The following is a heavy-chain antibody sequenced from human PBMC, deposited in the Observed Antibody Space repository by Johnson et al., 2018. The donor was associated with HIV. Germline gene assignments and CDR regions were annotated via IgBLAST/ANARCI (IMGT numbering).Heavy chain of an antibody. D-gene: IGHD3-3*01. V-gene: IGHV3-11*04. CDR3: ARVTTYNFWSGYQDDAFDI. CDR1: GFTFSDHY. Sequence: QVQLVESGGGFVQPGGSLRLSCSASGFTFSDHYMDWVRQAPGKGLEWVSVIYSGGSTIYYADSLKGRFTISRDNAKNSLYLQMNSLRAEDTAVYYCARVTTYNFWSGYQDDAFDIWGQGTMVTVSS. J-gene: IGHJ3*02. CDR2: IYSGGSTI.